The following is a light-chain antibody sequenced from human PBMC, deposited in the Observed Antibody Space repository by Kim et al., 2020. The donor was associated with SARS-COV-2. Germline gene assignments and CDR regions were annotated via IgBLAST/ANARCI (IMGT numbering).Light chain of an antibody. CDR3: QQYYNSPGT. Sequence: SPGKSATLSSRASQSIDRSYVAWYQQRLGQAPRLLIYGASSRATGIPDRISGSGSGTDFTITINRLVPEDLAVYFCQQYYNSPGTFGQGTKVDIK. J-gene: IGKJ1*01. CDR2: GAS. V-gene: IGKV3-20*01. CDR1: QSIDRSY.